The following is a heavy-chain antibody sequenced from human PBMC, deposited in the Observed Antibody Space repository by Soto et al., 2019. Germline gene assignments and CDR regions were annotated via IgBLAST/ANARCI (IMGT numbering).Heavy chain of an antibody. CDR2: IIPIFDIT. CDR1: GGPYSKYS. D-gene: IGHD5-12*01. CDR3: ASGRGYDYFDY. J-gene: IGHJ4*02. Sequence: ASVKVSCKASGGPYSKYSISWVRQAPGQGLEWMGRIIPIFDITNYAQKFQGRVTITADKSTSTAYMELSSLRSEDTAVYYCASGRGYDYFDYWGQGTLVTVSS. V-gene: IGHV1-69*02.